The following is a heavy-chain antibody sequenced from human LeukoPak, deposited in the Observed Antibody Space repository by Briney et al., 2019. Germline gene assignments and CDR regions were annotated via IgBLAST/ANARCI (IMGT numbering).Heavy chain of an antibody. V-gene: IGHV4-39*07. CDR2: IYYSGST. Sequence: SETLSLTCTVSGGSISSSSYYWGWIRQPPGKGLEWIGSIYYSGSTYYNPSLKSRVTISVDTSKNQFSLKLSSVTAADTAVYYCAREHYGDYVRGAFDIWGQGTMVTVSS. J-gene: IGHJ3*02. D-gene: IGHD4-17*01. CDR3: AREHYGDYVRGAFDI. CDR1: GGSISSSSYY.